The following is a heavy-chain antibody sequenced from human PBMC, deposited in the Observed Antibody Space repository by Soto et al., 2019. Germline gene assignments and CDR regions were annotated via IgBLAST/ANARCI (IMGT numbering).Heavy chain of an antibody. V-gene: IGHV3-21*01. Sequence: PGGSLRLSCAASGFTFSSYSMNWVRQAPGKGLEWVSSISSSSSYIYYADSVKGRFTISRDNAKNSLYLQMNSLRAEDTAVYYWARDQNSNYWFDPWGQGTLVTVSS. CDR1: GFTFSSYS. CDR2: ISSSSSYI. D-gene: IGHD4-4*01. J-gene: IGHJ5*02. CDR3: ARDQNSNYWFDP.